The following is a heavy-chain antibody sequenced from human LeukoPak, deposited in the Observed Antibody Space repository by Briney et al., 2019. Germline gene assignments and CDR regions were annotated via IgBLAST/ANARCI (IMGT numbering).Heavy chain of an antibody. J-gene: IGHJ4*02. V-gene: IGHV3-21*01. D-gene: IGHD5-12*01. CDR2: ISSSSSYI. CDR1: GFTFSSYS. Sequence: KTGGSLRLSCAASGFTFSSYSMNWVRQAPGKGREWVSSISSSSSYIYYADSVKGRFTISRDNAKNSLYLQMNSLRAEDTAVYYCARDLYSGYDAFDYWGQGTLVTVSS. CDR3: ARDLYSGYDAFDY.